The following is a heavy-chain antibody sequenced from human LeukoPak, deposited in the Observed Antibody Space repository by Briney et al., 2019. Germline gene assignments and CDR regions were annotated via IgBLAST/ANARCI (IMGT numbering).Heavy chain of an antibody. CDR1: GGSISSSSYY. CDR2: IYYSGST. Sequence: SETLSLTCTVSGGSISSSSYYWGWIRQPPGKGLEWIGSIYYSGSTYYNPSLKSRVTISVDTSKNQFSLKLSSVTAADTAVYYCARGLSIAAAGTLFDYWGQGTLVTVSS. D-gene: IGHD6-13*01. V-gene: IGHV4-39*01. CDR3: ARGLSIAAAGTLFDY. J-gene: IGHJ4*02.